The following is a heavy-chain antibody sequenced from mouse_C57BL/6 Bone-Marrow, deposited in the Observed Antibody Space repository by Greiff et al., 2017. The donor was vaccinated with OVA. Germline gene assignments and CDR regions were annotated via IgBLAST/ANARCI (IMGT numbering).Heavy chain of an antibody. Sequence: VQLQQPGAELVRPGTSVKLSCKASGYTFTSYWMHWVKQRPGQGLEWIGVIDPSDSYTNYNQKFKGKATLTVDTSSSTAYMQLSSLTSEDSAVYYCARALITTVVKGFAYWGQGTLVTVSA. CDR1: GYTFTSYW. V-gene: IGHV1-59*01. J-gene: IGHJ3*01. CDR2: IDPSDSYT. CDR3: ARALITTVVKGFAY. D-gene: IGHD1-1*01.